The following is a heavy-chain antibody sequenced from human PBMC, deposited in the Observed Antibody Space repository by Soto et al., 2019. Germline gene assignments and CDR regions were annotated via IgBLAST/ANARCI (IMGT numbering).Heavy chain of an antibody. J-gene: IGHJ4*02. CDR3: AKVLTAGGLDY. CDR2: ISGSGGST. CDR1: GFTFDSYG. D-gene: IGHD6-13*01. Sequence: HPGGSLRLSCAASGFTFDSYGMSWVRQAPGKGLEWVSSISGSGGSTYYADSVKGRFTISRDNSKNTLYLQMNSLSAEDTAVYFCAKVLTAGGLDYWGQGTLVTVS. V-gene: IGHV3-23*01.